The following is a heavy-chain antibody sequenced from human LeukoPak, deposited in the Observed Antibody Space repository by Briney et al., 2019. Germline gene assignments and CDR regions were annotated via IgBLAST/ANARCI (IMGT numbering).Heavy chain of an antibody. CDR3: ARGQLDY. CDR2: INHSGST. D-gene: IGHD2-2*01. CDR1: GGPFSGYY. V-gene: IGHV4-34*01. J-gene: IGHJ4*02. Sequence: SENLSLTCAVYGGPFSGYYWSWIRQPPGKGLEWIGEINHSGSTNYNPSLKSRVTISVDTSKNQFSLKLSSVTAADTAVYYCARGQLDYWGQGTLVTVSS.